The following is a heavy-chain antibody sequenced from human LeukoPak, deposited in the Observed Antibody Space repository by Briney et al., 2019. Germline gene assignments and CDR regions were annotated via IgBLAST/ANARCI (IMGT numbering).Heavy chain of an antibody. CDR3: ARGKITIAAAGFSRCYFDY. Sequence: PSETLSLTCAVYGGSFSGYYWSWIRQPPGKGLEWIGEINHSGSTNYNPSLKSRVTISVDTSKNQFSQKLSSVTAADTAVYYCARGKITIAAAGFSRCYFDYWGQGTLVTVSS. J-gene: IGHJ4*02. CDR1: GGSFSGYY. V-gene: IGHV4-34*01. CDR2: INHSGST. D-gene: IGHD6-13*01.